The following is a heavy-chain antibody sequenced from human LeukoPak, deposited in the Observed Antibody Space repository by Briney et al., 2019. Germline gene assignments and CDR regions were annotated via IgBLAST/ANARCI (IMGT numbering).Heavy chain of an antibody. J-gene: IGHJ5*02. V-gene: IGHV3-7*01. D-gene: IGHD6-19*01. CDR3: ARDKRSSGWYDWFDP. CDR2: IKQDGSEK. CDR1: GFTFSRYW. Sequence: PGGSLRLSCAASGFTFSRYWMSWVRQAPGKGLVWVANIKQDGSEKYYVDSVKGRFTISRDNAKNSLYLQMNSLRAEDTAVYYCARDKRSSGWYDWFDPWGQGTLVTVSS.